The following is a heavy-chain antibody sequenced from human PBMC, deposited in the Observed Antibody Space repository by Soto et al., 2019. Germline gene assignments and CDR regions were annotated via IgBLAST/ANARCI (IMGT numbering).Heavy chain of an antibody. CDR1: GYTFTSYG. J-gene: IGHJ4*02. CDR3: ARPYYDSSGYQPDY. V-gene: IGHV1-18*01. CDR2: ISAYNGNT. Sequence: ASVKVSFKASGYTFTSYGISWVRQAPGQGLEWMGWISAYNGNTNYAQKLQGRVTMTTDTSTSTAYMELRSLRSDDTAVYYCARPYYDSSGYQPDYWGQGTLVTVSS. D-gene: IGHD3-22*01.